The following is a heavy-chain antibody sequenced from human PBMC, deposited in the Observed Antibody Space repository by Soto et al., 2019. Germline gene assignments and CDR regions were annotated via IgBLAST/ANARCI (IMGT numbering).Heavy chain of an antibody. CDR3: ATYVYNYRGPPFEI. CDR1: GASITSDDYY. J-gene: IGHJ3*02. V-gene: IGHV4-30-4*01. Sequence: SETLSLTCTVSGASITSDDYYWSWIRQPPGKGLEWIGYIFYSGNTYYNPSLKNRITISVDTSKDQFSLRLTSVTAADTAVYFCATYVYNYRGPPFEIWGQGTMVTVSS. D-gene: IGHD5-12*01. CDR2: IFYSGNT.